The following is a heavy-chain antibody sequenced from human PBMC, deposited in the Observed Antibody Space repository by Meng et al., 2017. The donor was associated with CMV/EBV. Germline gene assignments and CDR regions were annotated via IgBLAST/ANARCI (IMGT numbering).Heavy chain of an antibody. CDR1: GFTFSSYS. D-gene: IGHD2-2*02. Sequence: GESLKISCAASGFTFSSYSMNWVRQAPGKGLEWVSYISSSSSTIYYADSVKGRFTISRDNAKNSLYLQMNSLRAEDTAVYYCARGVYCSSTSCYMPGYFDLWGRGTLVTVSS. CDR3: ARGVYCSSTSCYMPGYFDL. CDR2: ISSSSSTI. J-gene: IGHJ2*01. V-gene: IGHV3-48*04.